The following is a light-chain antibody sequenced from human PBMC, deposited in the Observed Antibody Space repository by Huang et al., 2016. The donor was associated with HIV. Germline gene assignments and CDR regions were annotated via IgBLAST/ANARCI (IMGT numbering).Light chain of an antibody. Sequence: AIRLTQSPSSLSASTGDRVTITCRATQDISTYLAWYRQKPGQAPNRLIYSASTLQTGVPARFSGSASGTDFTLTINCLQSEDFATYYCQQYYTFPLTFGGGTRV. J-gene: IGKJ4*01. CDR3: QQYYTFPLT. V-gene: IGKV1-8*01. CDR2: SAS. CDR1: QDISTY.